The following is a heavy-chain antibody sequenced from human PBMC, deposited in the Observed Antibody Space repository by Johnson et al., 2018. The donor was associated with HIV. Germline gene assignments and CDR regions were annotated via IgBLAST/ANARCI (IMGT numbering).Heavy chain of an antibody. Sequence: QVQLVESGGGLVQPGGSLRLSCAASGFTVSSNYMSWVRQAPGKGLEWVSYIGRSGSTFYYAESVKGRFTISRDNSKNTLYLQMNSLRAEDTAVYYCARACRDGYTCDVYDIWGQGTMLTVSS. CDR1: GFTVSSNY. CDR2: IGRSGSTF. V-gene: IGHV3-11*04. CDR3: ARACRDGYTCDVYDI. D-gene: IGHD5-24*01. J-gene: IGHJ3*02.